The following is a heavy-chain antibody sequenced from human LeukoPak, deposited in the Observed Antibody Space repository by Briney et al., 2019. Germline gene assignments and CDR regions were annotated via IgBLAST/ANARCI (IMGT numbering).Heavy chain of an antibody. CDR1: GYTFTSYG. J-gene: IGHJ5*02. D-gene: IGHD4-11*01. Sequence: GASVKVSCKASGYTFTSYGISWVRQAPGQGLEWMGWISAYNGNTNYAQKFQGRVTITADKSTSTAYMELSSLRSEDTAAYYCARRGDYSSWFDPWGQGTLVTVSS. V-gene: IGHV1-18*01. CDR2: ISAYNGNT. CDR3: ARRGDYSSWFDP.